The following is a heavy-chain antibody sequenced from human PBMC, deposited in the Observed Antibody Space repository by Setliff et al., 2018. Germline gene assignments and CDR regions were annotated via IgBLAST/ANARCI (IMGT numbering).Heavy chain of an antibody. J-gene: IGHJ3*01. Sequence: PSETLSLTCSVSGGSIGSGDYYWSWIRQPPGKGLEWIAYMHSSGTTYRNPSLESRVTMSRDTSKNQFSLDLRSVTAADTAVYFCAREVGDVIISSDAFDFWGQGTMVTVSS. V-gene: IGHV4-30-4*08. CDR2: MHSSGTT. CDR3: AREVGDVIISSDAFDF. CDR1: GGSIGSGDYY. D-gene: IGHD3-10*01.